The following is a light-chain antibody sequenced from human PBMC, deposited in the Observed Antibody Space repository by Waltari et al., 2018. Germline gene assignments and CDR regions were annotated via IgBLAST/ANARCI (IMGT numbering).Light chain of an antibody. J-gene: IGLJ7*01. CDR2: EDS. CDR3: GTWDSSLSGAV. V-gene: IGLV1-51*02. CDR1: SSNIGNNY. Sequence: QSVLTQPPSVSAAPGQRVTISCSGGSSNIGNNYVSRYRQFPGTAPKLLIDEDSEGPSGIPGRFSGSKSGTSATLDITGLQAGDEADYYCGTWDSSLSGAVFGGGTHLTVL.